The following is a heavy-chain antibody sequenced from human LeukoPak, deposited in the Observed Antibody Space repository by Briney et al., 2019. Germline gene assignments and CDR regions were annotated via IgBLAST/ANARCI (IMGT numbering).Heavy chain of an antibody. V-gene: IGHV3-23*01. CDR3: ASSKQTGNYYYGMDV. D-gene: IGHD7-27*01. CDR1: GFTFNNYA. CDR2: ISGSGCRT. Sequence: GGSLRLSCAASGFTFNNYAMTWVRQAPGKGLEWVSSISGSGCRTYYADSVKGRFTISRDNSKDTLYLQMNSLRAEDTAVYYCASSKQTGNYYYGMDVWGQGTTVTVSS. J-gene: IGHJ6*02.